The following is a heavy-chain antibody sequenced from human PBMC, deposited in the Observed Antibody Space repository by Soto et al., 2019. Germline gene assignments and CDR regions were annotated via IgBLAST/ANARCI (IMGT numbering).Heavy chain of an antibody. CDR3: ARARDDYGGNGYFDY. CDR1: GFTFSSYA. V-gene: IGHV3-30-3*01. Sequence: QVQLVESGGGVVQPGRSLRLSCAASGFTFSSYAMHWVRQAPGKGLEWVAVISYDGSNKYYADSVKGRFTISRDNSKNTLYLQVNSVVDEDTAVYYCARARDDYGGNGYFDYWGQGTLVTVSS. D-gene: IGHD4-17*01. J-gene: IGHJ4*02. CDR2: ISYDGSNK.